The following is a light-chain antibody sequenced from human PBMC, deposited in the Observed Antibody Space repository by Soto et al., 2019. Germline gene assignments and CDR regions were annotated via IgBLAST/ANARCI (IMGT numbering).Light chain of an antibody. Sequence: EIVLTQSPATLSVSPGNRATLSCRASQSVNSDLAWYQQKPGQAPRLLIYGASTRATGTPTRFSGSGSGPEFTLTISSLQSEDFAVYFCPQYNNWPPYTFGQGT. CDR1: QSVNSD. V-gene: IGKV3-15*01. CDR3: PQYNNWPPYT. CDR2: GAS. J-gene: IGKJ2*01.